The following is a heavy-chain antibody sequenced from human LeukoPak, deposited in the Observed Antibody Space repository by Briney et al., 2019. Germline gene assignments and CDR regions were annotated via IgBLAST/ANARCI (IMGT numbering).Heavy chain of an antibody. V-gene: IGHV3-48*03. J-gene: IGHJ6*03. Sequence: PGGSLRLSCAASGFTFSSYEMNWVCQAPGKGLEWVSYISSSGSTIYYADSVKGRFTISRDNAKNSLYLQMNSLRAEDTAVYYCARGARVGNYMDVWGKGTTVTISS. D-gene: IGHD2-15*01. CDR1: GFTFSSYE. CDR3: ARGARVGNYMDV. CDR2: ISSSGSTI.